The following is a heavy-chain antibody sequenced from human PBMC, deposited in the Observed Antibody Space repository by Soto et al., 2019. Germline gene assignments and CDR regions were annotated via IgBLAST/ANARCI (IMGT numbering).Heavy chain of an antibody. J-gene: IGHJ4*02. V-gene: IGHV1-69*05. Sequence: SVKVSCKASGGTFDSYVISWLRQAPGQGLEWMGGIMPIFGTPNYAQKFRGRVTMTRDTSTSTVYMELSSLRSEDTAVYYCARDYDSSGYIDYWGQGTLVTVSS. D-gene: IGHD3-22*01. CDR2: IMPIFGTP. CDR3: ARDYDSSGYIDY. CDR1: GGTFDSYV.